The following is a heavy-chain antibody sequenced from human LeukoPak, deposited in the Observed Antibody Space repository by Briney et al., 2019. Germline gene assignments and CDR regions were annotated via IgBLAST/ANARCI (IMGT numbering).Heavy chain of an antibody. D-gene: IGHD4-17*01. CDR1: GFSLSTSGVG. J-gene: IGHJ4*02. CDR2: IYWDDDK. V-gene: IGHV2-5*02. Sequence: SGPTLVKPTQTLTLTCTFSGFSLSTSGVGVGWIRQPPGKALEWLALIYWDDDKRYSPSLKSRLTITKDTSKNQVVLTMTNMDPVDTATYYCALTQVGTGEFNGDYVWYFDYWGQGTLVTVSS. CDR3: ALTQVGTGEFNGDYVWYFDY.